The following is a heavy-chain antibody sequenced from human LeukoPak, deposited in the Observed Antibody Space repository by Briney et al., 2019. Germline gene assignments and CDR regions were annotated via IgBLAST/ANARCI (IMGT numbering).Heavy chain of an antibody. V-gene: IGHV4-59*01. CDR2: NYYSGST. Sequence: PSETLSLTCTVSGGSISSYYWSWIRQPPGKGLEWIGYNYYSGSTNYNPSLKSRVTISVDTSKNQFSLKLSSVTAADTAVYYCARSKGIAAAGTVPYFDYWGQGTLVTVSS. CDR1: GGSISSYY. D-gene: IGHD6-13*01. J-gene: IGHJ4*02. CDR3: ARSKGIAAAGTVPYFDY.